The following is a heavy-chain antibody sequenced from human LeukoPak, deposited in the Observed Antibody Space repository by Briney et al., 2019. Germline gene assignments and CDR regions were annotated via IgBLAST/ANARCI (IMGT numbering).Heavy chain of an antibody. D-gene: IGHD2-2*01. CDR3: ARGEDIVVVPAAPIDY. V-gene: IGHV1-8*02. Sequence: ASVKVSCKASGYTFTSYDINWVRQATGQGPEWMGWMNPNSGNTGYAQKFQGRVTMTRDTSTSTVYMELSSLRSEDTAVYYCARGEDIVVVPAAPIDYWGQGTLVTVSS. J-gene: IGHJ4*02. CDR1: GYTFTSYD. CDR2: MNPNSGNT.